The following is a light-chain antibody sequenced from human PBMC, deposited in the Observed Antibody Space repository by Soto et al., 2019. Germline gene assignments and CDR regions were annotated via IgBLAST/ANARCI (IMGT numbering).Light chain of an antibody. CDR2: DAS. V-gene: IGKV1-33*01. J-gene: IGKJ3*01. Sequence: DIQMTQSPSSLSASVGDRVTIACQASQDINNYLHWYQQKPGRAPKRLIYDASKLDMGVPSRFSGSGSATDFSLTISSLQPEDFATYFCQQYERLPFTFGPGTTVDVK. CDR3: QQYERLPFT. CDR1: QDINNY.